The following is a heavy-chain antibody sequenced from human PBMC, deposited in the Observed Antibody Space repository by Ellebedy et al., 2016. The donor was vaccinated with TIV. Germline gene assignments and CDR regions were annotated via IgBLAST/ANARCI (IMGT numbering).Heavy chain of an antibody. J-gene: IGHJ4*02. D-gene: IGHD3-9*01. CDR1: GFTLSGYY. CDR3: ARESVRYFDWDS. V-gene: IGHV3-74*01. CDR2: INTDGSSS. Sequence: GESLKISCVASGFTLSGYYMHWVRQVPGTGLVWVARINTDGSSSNYADSVEGRFTISRDNAKKTLSLEMSGLRVEDTAVYYCARESVRYFDWDSWGQGTLVTV.